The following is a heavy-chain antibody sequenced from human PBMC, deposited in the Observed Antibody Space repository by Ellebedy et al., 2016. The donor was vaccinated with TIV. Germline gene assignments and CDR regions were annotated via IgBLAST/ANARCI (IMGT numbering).Heavy chain of an antibody. CDR3: TSTRFITSPTHVY. V-gene: IGHV3-73*01. CDR2: IRSKTSSYAT. Sequence: GESLKISXAASGFTFSASAMHWVRQASGKGLEWVGRIRSKTSSYATAYAASVEGRFTISRDDSKNTAYLQMSSLKTEDTAVYYCTSTRFITSPTHVYWGQGTLVIVSS. CDR1: GFTFSASA. J-gene: IGHJ4*02. D-gene: IGHD1-1*01.